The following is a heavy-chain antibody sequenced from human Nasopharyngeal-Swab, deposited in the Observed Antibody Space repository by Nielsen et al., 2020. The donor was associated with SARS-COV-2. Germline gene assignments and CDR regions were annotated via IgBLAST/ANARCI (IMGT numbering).Heavy chain of an antibody. CDR1: GFIFSASA. CDR2: IGDKDHNYAT. J-gene: IGHJ4*02. CDR3: TTDFYFDY. V-gene: IGHV3-73*01. Sequence: GGSLRLSCAASGFIFSASAMHWVRQAPGKGLEWLGRIGDKDHNYATTYGASVKGRFTISRDDSKNTAFLQMDSLKTEDTALYYCTTDFYFDYWDQGTLVTVSS.